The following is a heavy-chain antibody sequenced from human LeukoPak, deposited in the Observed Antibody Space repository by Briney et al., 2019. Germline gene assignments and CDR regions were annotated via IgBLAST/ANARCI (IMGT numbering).Heavy chain of an antibody. D-gene: IGHD3-10*01. V-gene: IGHV3-23*01. J-gene: IGHJ4*02. CDR3: AKELLWFGEDSDY. CDR2: ISGSGGST. CDR1: GFTVSSNY. Sequence: PGGSLRLSCTASGFTVSSNYMSWVRQAPGKGLEWVSAISGSGGSTYYADSVKGRFTISRDNSKNTLYLQMNSLRAEDTAVYYCAKELLWFGEDSDYWGQGTLVTVSS.